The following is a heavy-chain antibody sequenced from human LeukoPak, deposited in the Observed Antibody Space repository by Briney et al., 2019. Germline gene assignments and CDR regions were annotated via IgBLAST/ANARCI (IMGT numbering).Heavy chain of an antibody. J-gene: IGHJ3*02. D-gene: IGHD4/OR15-4a*01. V-gene: IGHV1-46*01. CDR3: ARDPEGYVATRGEFDI. CDR1: GDIFSSYY. CDR2: INPSGGST. Sequence: ASVKVSCKASGDIFSSYYMHWVRQAPGQGLEWMGIINPSGGSTSYAQKFQGRVTMTRDMSTSTVYMELSSLRSEDTAVYYCARDPEGYVATRGEFDIWGQGTMVTVSS.